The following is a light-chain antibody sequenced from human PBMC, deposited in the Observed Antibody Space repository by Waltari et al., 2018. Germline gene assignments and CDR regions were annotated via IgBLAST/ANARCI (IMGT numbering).Light chain of an antibody. Sequence: QSVLTQPPSASGTPGQRVTISCSGSTSNTGSNTLNWFQQPPEPAPKLLISGNSQRPSGVPDRFSGSKSGPSASLAISGLQSDDEADYYCAAWDDSLNGVVFGGGTKLTVL. CDR1: TSNTGSNT. J-gene: IGLJ3*02. CDR3: AAWDDSLNGVV. CDR2: GNS. V-gene: IGLV1-44*01.